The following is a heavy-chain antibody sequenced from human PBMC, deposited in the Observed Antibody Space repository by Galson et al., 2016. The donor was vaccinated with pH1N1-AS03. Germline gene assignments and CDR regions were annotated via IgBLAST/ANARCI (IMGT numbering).Heavy chain of an antibody. V-gene: IGHV1-69*13. J-gene: IGHJ5*02. CDR2: SIPGFNKA. CDR1: GGTFSSYG. CDR3: SRLWTFGLVITNGWFDP. D-gene: IGHD3/OR15-3a*01. Sequence: SVKVSCKASGGTFSSYGITWVRQAPGQGLEWMGGSIPGFNKANYAQRFQGRVTITADESTSTSYMELNRLRSDDTAVYYCSRLWTFGLVITNGWFDPWGQGTLVTVSS.